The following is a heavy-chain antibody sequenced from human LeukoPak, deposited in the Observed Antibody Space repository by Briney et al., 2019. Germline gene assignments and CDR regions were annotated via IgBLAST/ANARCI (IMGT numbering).Heavy chain of an antibody. D-gene: IGHD2-21*01. Sequence: GGSLRLSCAASGFTFSSYAMNWVRQAPGKGLEWVSCISSSGSTMYYADSVKGRFTISRDNARNSLYLETNSLRAEDTAVYYCARGRDSLDSWGQGTLVTVSS. CDR2: ISSSGSTM. J-gene: IGHJ4*02. V-gene: IGHV3-48*03. CDR1: GFTFSSYA. CDR3: ARGRDSLDS.